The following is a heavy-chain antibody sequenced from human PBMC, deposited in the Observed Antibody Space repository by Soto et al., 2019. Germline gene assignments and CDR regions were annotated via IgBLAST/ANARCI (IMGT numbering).Heavy chain of an antibody. CDR2: ISYDGSNK. D-gene: IGHD3-10*01. Sequence: GGSLRLSCAASGFTFSSYGMHWVRQAPGKGLEWVAVISYDGSNKYYADSVKGRFTISRDNSKNTLYLQMNSLRAEDTAVYYCAKDPRYVLLWFGEPPWSYFDYWGQGTLVTVSS. V-gene: IGHV3-30*18. CDR1: GFTFSSYG. J-gene: IGHJ4*02. CDR3: AKDPRYVLLWFGEPPWSYFDY.